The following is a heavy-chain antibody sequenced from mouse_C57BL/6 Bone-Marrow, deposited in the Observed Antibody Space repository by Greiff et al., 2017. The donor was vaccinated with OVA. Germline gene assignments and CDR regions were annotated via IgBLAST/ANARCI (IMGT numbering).Heavy chain of an antibody. V-gene: IGHV14-4*01. CDR2: IDPENGDT. D-gene: IGHD2-14*01. CDR1: GFNIKDDY. J-gene: IGHJ3*01. CDR3: TTGVLLFAY. Sequence: VQLKESGAELVRPGASVKLSCTASGFNIKDDYMHWVKQRPEQGLEWIGWIDPENGDTEYASKFQGKATITADTSSNTAYLQLSSLTSEDTAVYYCTTGVLLFAYWGQGTLVTVSA.